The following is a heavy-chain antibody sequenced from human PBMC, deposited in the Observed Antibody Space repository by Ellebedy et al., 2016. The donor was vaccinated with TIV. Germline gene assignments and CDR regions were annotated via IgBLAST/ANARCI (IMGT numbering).Heavy chain of an antibody. J-gene: IGHJ4*02. Sequence: PGGSLRLSCAASGFTFSSYAMSWVRQAPGKGLEWVSTISNTGSRTYYADSVEGRFIISRDNSKKTLYLQMNSLRAEDTAVYYCASSRYHYYLGNTIFAYWGQGTLVTVSS. D-gene: IGHD3-10*01. CDR3: ASSRYHYYLGNTIFAY. CDR1: GFTFSSYA. CDR2: ISNTGSRT. V-gene: IGHV3-23*01.